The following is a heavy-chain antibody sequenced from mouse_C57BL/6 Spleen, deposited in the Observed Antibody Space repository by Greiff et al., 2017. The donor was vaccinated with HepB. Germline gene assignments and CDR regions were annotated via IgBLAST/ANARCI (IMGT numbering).Heavy chain of an antibody. J-gene: IGHJ1*03. D-gene: IGHD4-1*01. CDR3: ARLGLYWYFDV. Sequence: DVKLVESGGGLVQPGGSLKLSCAASGFTFSDYGMAWVRQAPRKGPEWVAFISNLAYSIYYADTVTGRFTISSENAKNTLYLEMSSLRSEDTAMYYCARLGLYWYFDVWGTGTTVTVSS. CDR2: ISNLAYSI. V-gene: IGHV5-15*01. CDR1: GFTFSDYG.